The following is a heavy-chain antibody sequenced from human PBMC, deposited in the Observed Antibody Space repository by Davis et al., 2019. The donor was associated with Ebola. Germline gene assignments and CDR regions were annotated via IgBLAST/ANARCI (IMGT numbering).Heavy chain of an antibody. D-gene: IGHD5-18*01. Sequence: GESLKISCAASGFTFSGSAMHWVRQASGKGLEWVGRIRSKANSYATAYAASVKGRSTISRDDSKNTAYLQMNSLKTEDTAVYYCTSTVDTADYWGQGTLVTVSS. J-gene: IGHJ4*02. V-gene: IGHV3-73*01. CDR3: TSTVDTADY. CDR2: IRSKANSYAT. CDR1: GFTFSGSA.